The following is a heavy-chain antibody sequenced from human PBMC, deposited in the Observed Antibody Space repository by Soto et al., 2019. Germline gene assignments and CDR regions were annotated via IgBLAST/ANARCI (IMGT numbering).Heavy chain of an antibody. J-gene: IGHJ6*03. V-gene: IGHV3-23*01. CDR3: AKAETVVVPAAIGYYYYYMDV. CDR2: ISGSGGST. Sequence: GGSLRLSCAASGFTFSSYAMSWVRQAPGKGLEWVSAISGSGGSTYYADSVKGRFTISRDNSKNTLYLQMNSLRAEDTAVYYCAKAETVVVPAAIGYYYYYMDVWGKGTTVTVSS. D-gene: IGHD2-2*01. CDR1: GFTFSSYA.